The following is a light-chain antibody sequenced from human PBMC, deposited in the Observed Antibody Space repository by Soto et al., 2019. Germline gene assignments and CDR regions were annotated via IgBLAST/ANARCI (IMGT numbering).Light chain of an antibody. CDR3: AAWDDSLNSYV. V-gene: IGLV1-44*01. CDR1: SSNIGSNT. J-gene: IGLJ1*01. CDR2: SKX. Sequence: QSVLTQPPSASGTPGQRVTISCSGSSSNIGSNTVNWYQQLPGTAPKLLIYSKXXRPSGVTDRLSGSKSGTSASLAISGLQSEDEADYYCAAWDDSLNSYVLGTWTKVTV.